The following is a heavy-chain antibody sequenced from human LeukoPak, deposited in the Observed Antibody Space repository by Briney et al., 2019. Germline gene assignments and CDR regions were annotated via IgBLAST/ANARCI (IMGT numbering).Heavy chain of an antibody. CDR3: AKTSDQLLYSKFDF. CDR1: GFTFSFYG. V-gene: IGHV3-30*02. J-gene: IGHJ4*02. D-gene: IGHD2-2*02. Sequence: GESLRLSCATSGFTFSFYGMHWVRQAPGKGLGWVAFIQYDGSFKFYADSVQGRFSISRDNSKNTLFLQMNSLRADDTAVYYCAKTSDQLLYSKFDFWGQGTLVTVSS. CDR2: IQYDGSFK.